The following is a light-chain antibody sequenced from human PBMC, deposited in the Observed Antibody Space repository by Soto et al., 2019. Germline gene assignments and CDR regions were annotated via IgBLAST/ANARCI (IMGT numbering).Light chain of an antibody. CDR3: LLYYGGARV. J-gene: IGLJ2*01. CDR1: TGAVTSGYY. Sequence: QTVVTQEPSLTVSPGGTVTPTCASSTGAVTSGYYPNWFQQKPGQAPRSLIYSTNNKQSWTPARFSGSLLGGKAALTLSGVQPEDEAEYYCLLYYGGARVFGGGTKVTVL. CDR2: STN. V-gene: IGLV7-43*01.